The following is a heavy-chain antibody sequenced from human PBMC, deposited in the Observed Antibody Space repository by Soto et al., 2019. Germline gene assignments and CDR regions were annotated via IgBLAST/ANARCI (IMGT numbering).Heavy chain of an antibody. V-gene: IGHV3-23*01. CDR2: ISGSGGST. CDR1: GFTFSSYA. J-gene: IGHJ6*03. Sequence: GSLRLSCAASGFTFSSYAMSWVRQAPGKGLEWVSAISGSGGSTHYADSVRGRFTISRDNSKNTLYLQMISLRVEDTAVYYCAKGGYYGSGSYPSYYYYMDVWAKGTTVTVS. CDR3: AKGGYYGSGSYPSYYYYMDV. D-gene: IGHD3-10*01.